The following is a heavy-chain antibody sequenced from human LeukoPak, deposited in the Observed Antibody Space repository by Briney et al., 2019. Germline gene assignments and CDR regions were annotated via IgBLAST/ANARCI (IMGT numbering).Heavy chain of an antibody. V-gene: IGHV4-4*07. D-gene: IGHD6-13*01. CDR2: IYTSGST. Sequence: SETLSLTCTVSGGSISSYYWSWIRQPAGKGLEWIGRIYTSGSTNYNPSLKSRVTISVDKSKNQFPLKLSSVTAADTAVYYCARSTQQLVQTPDRYFDYWGQGTLVTVSS. J-gene: IGHJ4*02. CDR3: ARSTQQLVQTPDRYFDY. CDR1: GGSISSYY.